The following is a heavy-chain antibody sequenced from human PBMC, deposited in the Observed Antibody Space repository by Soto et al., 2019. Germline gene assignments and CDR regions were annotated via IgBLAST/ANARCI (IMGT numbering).Heavy chain of an antibody. V-gene: IGHV1-3*01. Sequence: GASVKVSCKASGYTFTSYAMHWVRQAPGQRLEWMGWINAGNGNTKYSQKFQGRVTITRDTSASTAYMELSGLRSEDTAVYYCARDRGYSYGLHALAIWGQGTIVTVSS. CDR3: ARDRGYSYGLHALAI. D-gene: IGHD5-18*01. J-gene: IGHJ3*02. CDR1: GYTFTSYA. CDR2: INAGNGNT.